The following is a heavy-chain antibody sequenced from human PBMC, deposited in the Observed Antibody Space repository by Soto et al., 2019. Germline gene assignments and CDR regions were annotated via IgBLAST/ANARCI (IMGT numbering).Heavy chain of an antibody. CDR3: ARHNYFFEH. J-gene: IGHJ4*02. D-gene: IGHD1-20*01. CDR1: GFTFSTYA. CDR2: ISGSGGST. Sequence: GGSLRLSCVASGFTFSTYAMSWVRQAPGKGLDWVSAISGSGGSTHYADSVKGRVTISRDNSKNTVYVQMKTLRADDTAVYYCARHNYFFEHWGQGPLVTVSS. V-gene: IGHV3-23*01.